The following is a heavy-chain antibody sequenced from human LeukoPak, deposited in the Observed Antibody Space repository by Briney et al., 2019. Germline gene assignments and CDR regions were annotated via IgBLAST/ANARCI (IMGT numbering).Heavy chain of an antibody. CDR2: ISSSTYI. CDR3: ARANRGAFDQ. D-gene: IGHD1-26*01. Sequence: PGGSLRLSCAASGFIFSTYSMSWVRQAPGKGLEWVSSISSSTYIHYSDSVKGRFTISRDNSKNTLYLQMNTLRGDDTAVYYCARANRGAFDQWGQGTLVTVSS. CDR1: GFIFSTYS. J-gene: IGHJ4*02. V-gene: IGHV3-21*04.